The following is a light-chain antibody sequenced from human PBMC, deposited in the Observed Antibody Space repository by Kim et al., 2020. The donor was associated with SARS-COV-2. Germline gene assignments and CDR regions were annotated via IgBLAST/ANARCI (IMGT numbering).Light chain of an antibody. CDR1: NIGSKN. CDR2: RDS. CDR3: QVWDSSTAWV. J-gene: IGLJ3*02. V-gene: IGLV3-9*01. Sequence: VALGQTARINCGGNNIGSKNVNGNQQKPGQAPVLVIYRDSNRPSGIPERFSGSNSGNTATLTISRAQAGDEADYYCQVWDSSTAWVFGGGTQLTVL.